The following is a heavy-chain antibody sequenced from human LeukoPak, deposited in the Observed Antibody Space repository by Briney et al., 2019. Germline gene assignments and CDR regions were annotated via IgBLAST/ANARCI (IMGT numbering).Heavy chain of an antibody. Sequence: PGGSLRLSCAASGFTFSSYGIHWVRQAPGKGLEWVAVTSFDGTSKHYADSVKGRFFISRDTPLNTVHLQLNSLRAEDTAVYYCAKVMAERRTLTPYFDYWGQGALSPSP. D-gene: IGHD1-1*01. CDR2: TSFDGTSK. J-gene: IGHJ4*02. CDR1: GFTFSSYG. CDR3: AKVMAERRTLTPYFDY. V-gene: IGHV3-30*18.